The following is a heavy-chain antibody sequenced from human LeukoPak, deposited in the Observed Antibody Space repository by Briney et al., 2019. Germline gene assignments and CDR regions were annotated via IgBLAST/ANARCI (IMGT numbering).Heavy chain of an antibody. J-gene: IGHJ6*03. D-gene: IGHD6-13*01. Sequence: GLSLRLSCAASGFTFSDYWMYWVRQPPGKGLVWVARVNIHGSGTDYADSVKGRFTISRDNAKNTLYLQMTSLRAEDTAVYYALAGYYYSQMDVWGRGTAVTVSS. V-gene: IGHV3-74*01. CDR1: GFTFSDYW. CDR3: LAGYYYSQMDV. CDR2: VNIHGSGT.